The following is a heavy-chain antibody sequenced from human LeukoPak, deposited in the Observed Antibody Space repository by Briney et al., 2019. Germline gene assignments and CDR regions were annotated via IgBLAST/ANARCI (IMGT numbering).Heavy chain of an antibody. CDR1: GFTFSSYA. D-gene: IGHD3-3*01. CDR2: ISYDGSNK. Sequence: PGGSLRLSCAASGFTFSSYAMHWVRQAPGKGLEWVAVISYDGSNKYYADSVKGRFTISRDNSKNTLYLQMNSLRAEDTAVYYCAIHRCPTLYNTVYFDCWGQGTLVTVSS. CDR3: AIHRCPTLYNTVYFDC. J-gene: IGHJ4*02. V-gene: IGHV3-30-3*01.